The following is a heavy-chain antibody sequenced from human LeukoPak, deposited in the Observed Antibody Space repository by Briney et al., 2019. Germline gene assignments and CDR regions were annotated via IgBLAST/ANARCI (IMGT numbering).Heavy chain of an antibody. J-gene: IGHJ6*03. CDR3: ARGEGSSWYSYYYMDV. CDR1: GYTFTSYD. CDR2: MNPNSGNT. Sequence: ASVKVSCKASGYTFTSYDINWVRQATGQGLEWMGWMNPNSGNTGYAQKFQGRVTITRNTSISTAYMELSSLRSEDTAVYYCARGEGSSWYSYYYMDVWGKGTTVTVSS. V-gene: IGHV1-8*03. D-gene: IGHD6-13*01.